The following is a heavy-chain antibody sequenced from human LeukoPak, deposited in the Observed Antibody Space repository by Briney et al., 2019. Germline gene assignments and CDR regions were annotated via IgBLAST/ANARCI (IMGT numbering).Heavy chain of an antibody. D-gene: IGHD3-16*01. Sequence: SETLSLTCTVSGDSMNNYYWTWMRQPAGKGLEWIGRIYISGNTMYNPSLQSRVTMSLDTSKNHFSLKLRSVSAADTAVYFCARGGVLHTYFDYWGQGTLVSVSS. CDR1: GDSMNNYY. CDR2: IYISGNT. J-gene: IGHJ4*02. V-gene: IGHV4-4*07. CDR3: ARGGVLHTYFDY.